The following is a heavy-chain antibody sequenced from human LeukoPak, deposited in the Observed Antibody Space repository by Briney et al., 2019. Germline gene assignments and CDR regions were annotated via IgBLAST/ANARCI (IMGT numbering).Heavy chain of an antibody. Sequence: ASVKVSCKASGYTFTSYGLSWVRQAPGQGLEWMGWISAHNGDTNYAQKFQGRVSMTTDTSTSTGYMELRSLTSDDTAVYYCARDLKRTVGATTTSDYWGQGTLVTVSS. D-gene: IGHD1-26*01. J-gene: IGHJ4*02. V-gene: IGHV1-18*01. CDR1: GYTFTSYG. CDR2: ISAHNGDT. CDR3: ARDLKRTVGATTTSDY.